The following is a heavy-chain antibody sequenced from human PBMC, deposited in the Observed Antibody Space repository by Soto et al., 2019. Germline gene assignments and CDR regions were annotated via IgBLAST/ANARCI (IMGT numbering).Heavy chain of an antibody. Sequence: QVQLVQSGAEVKKPGSSVKVSCKASGGTFSSYAISWVRQAPGQGLEWMGGIIPIFGTANYAQKFQGRVTITADESTSTGYMELSSLRSEDTAVYYCARVNVLVPAAMWNYYYGMDVWGQGTTVTVSS. CDR3: ARVNVLVPAAMWNYYYGMDV. CDR1: GGTFSSYA. CDR2: IIPIFGTA. D-gene: IGHD2-2*01. V-gene: IGHV1-69*12. J-gene: IGHJ6*02.